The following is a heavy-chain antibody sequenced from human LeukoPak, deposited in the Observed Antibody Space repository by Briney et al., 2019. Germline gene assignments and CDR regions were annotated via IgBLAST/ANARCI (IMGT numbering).Heavy chain of an antibody. CDR2: INHSGST. D-gene: IGHD2-2*02. Sequence: SETLSLTCTVSGGAITNYYWNWIRQPPGKGLEWIGEINHSGSTNYNPSLKSRVTISVDTSKNQFSLKLSSVTAADTAVYYCASKGRYCSSTSCYRGYFDYWGQGTLVTVSS. V-gene: IGHV4-34*01. J-gene: IGHJ4*02. CDR3: ASKGRYCSSTSCYRGYFDY. CDR1: GGAITNYY.